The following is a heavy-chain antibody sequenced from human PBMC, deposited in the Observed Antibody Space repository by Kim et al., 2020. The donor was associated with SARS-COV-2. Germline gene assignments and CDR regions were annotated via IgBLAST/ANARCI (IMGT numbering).Heavy chain of an antibody. CDR3: ARGELLWFGELSGDDY. CDR1: GYTFTGYY. D-gene: IGHD3-10*01. Sequence: ASVKVSCKASGYTFTGYYMHWVRQAPGQGLEWMGWINPNSGGTNYAQKFQGRVTMTRDTSISTAYMELSRLRSDDTAVYYCARGELLWFGELSGDDYWGQGTLVTVSS. V-gene: IGHV1-2*02. J-gene: IGHJ4*02. CDR2: INPNSGGT.